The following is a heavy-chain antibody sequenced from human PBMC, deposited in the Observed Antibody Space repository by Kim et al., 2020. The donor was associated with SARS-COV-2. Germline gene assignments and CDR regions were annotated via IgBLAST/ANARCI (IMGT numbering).Heavy chain of an antibody. CDR3: ARGITASGHFDY. J-gene: IGHJ4*02. V-gene: IGHV4-61*02. Sequence: SETLSLTCTVSGGSISSGSYYWSWIRQPAGKGLEWIGRMYTSGSTNYNPSLKSRVTISLDTSKNQFSLKLSSVTAADTAVYYCARGITASGHFDYCGQGTLVTVSS. CDR2: MYTSGST. CDR1: GGSISSGSYY. D-gene: IGHD6-13*01.